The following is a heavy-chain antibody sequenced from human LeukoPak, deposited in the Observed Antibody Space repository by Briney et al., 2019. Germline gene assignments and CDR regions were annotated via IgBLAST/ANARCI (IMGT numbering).Heavy chain of an antibody. V-gene: IGHV4-34*01. J-gene: IGHJ6*03. CDR1: GGSFSGYY. Sequence: SETLSLTCAVYGGSFSGYYWSWIRQPPGKGLEWIGEINHSGSTNYNPSLKSRVTISVDTSKNQFSLKLSSVTAADTAVYYCARHRSLYYYYYYMDVWGKGTTVTVSS. CDR3: ARHRSLYYYYYYMDV. CDR2: INHSGST.